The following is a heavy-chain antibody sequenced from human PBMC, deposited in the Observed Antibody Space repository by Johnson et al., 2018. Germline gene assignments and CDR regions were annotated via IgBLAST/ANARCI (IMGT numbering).Heavy chain of an antibody. Sequence: VQLVQSGAEVKKXGESXKIXCKGSGYSFTTYWIGWVRQMPGKGLEWMGIIYPDDSDTRYSPSFQGQVTFSPDKSISTAYLQGSSLKASDTAIYYCARQMLVADDAFDIWGQGTMVTVSS. CDR2: IYPDDSDT. V-gene: IGHV5-51*01. CDR1: GYSFTTYW. CDR3: ARQMLVADDAFDI. J-gene: IGHJ3*02. D-gene: IGHD5-12*01.